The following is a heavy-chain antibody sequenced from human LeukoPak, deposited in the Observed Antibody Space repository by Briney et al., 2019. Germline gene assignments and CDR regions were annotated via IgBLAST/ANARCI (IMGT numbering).Heavy chain of an antibody. D-gene: IGHD3-22*01. Sequence: PSQTLFLTCTVSGGSISSGDYYWSWIRQPPGKGLEWIGYIYYSGSTYYNPSLKSRVTISVDTSKNQFTLKLCSVTAADTAVYYCARDHHDSSGYYPWGQGTLVTVSS. CDR2: IYYSGST. V-gene: IGHV4-30-4*01. J-gene: IGHJ5*02. CDR1: GGSISSGDYY. CDR3: ARDHHDSSGYYP.